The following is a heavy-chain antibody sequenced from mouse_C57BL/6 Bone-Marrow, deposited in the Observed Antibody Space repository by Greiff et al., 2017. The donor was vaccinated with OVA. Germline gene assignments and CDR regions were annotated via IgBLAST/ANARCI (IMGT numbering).Heavy chain of an antibody. J-gene: IGHJ2*01. CDR3: AREGLPNFDY. CDR2: INPSSGYT. D-gene: IGHD2-4*01. CDR1: GYTFTSYW. Sequence: VQLQQSGAELAKPGASVKLSCKASGYTFTSYWMHWVKQRPGQGLEWIGYINPSSGYTKYNQKFKDKATLTADKSSSTAYMELRSLTSEDSAVYFCAREGLPNFDYWGQGTTLTVSS. V-gene: IGHV1-7*01.